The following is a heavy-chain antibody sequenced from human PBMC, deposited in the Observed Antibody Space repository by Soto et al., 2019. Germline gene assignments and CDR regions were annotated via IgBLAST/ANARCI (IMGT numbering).Heavy chain of an antibody. V-gene: IGHV2-5*02. J-gene: IGHJ4*02. CDR1: GFSLTTRGVG. D-gene: IGHD3-3*01. Sequence: QITLRESGPTLVKPTQTLTLTCTFSGFSLTTRGVGVGWIRQPPGKALEWLALIYWDDDKRYSPSLNSRLTTTKDTSKNQMVLRMTNMDPVDTATYYCAHSNYDFAVLRFDLWGQGTLVNVSS. CDR2: IYWDDDK. CDR3: AHSNYDFAVLRFDL.